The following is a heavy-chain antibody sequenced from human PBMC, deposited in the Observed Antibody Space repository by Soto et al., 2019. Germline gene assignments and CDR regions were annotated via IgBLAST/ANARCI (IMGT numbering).Heavy chain of an antibody. Sequence: SDTLSLTCTVSGGSISSSSYYWGWIRQPPGKGLEWIGSIYYSGSSYYNPSLKSRVTISVDTSKSQFSLKLSSVTAADTAVYYCERLREQQLVLDYWGQGTLVTVSS. CDR1: GGSISSSSYY. D-gene: IGHD6-13*01. CDR3: ERLREQQLVLDY. CDR2: IYYSGSS. V-gene: IGHV4-39*01. J-gene: IGHJ4*02.